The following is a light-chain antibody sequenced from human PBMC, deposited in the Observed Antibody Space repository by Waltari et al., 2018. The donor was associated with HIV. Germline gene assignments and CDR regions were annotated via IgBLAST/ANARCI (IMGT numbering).Light chain of an antibody. CDR1: QSVTSSF. CDR3: QQYGSSPLT. Sequence: EIVLTQSPGTLSLSPGERATLSCRASQSVTSSFLSWYQQKPGQAPRLLIYGASSRATGIPDRFSGGGSGTDFTLTISRLEPEDFAVYYRQQYGSSPLTFGGGTKVDIK. CDR2: GAS. J-gene: IGKJ4*01. V-gene: IGKV3-20*01.